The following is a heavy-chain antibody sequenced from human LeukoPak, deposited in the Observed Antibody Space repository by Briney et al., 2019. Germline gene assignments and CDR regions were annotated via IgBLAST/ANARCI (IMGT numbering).Heavy chain of an antibody. CDR3: AREIGPRQLHLWGSAFDY. V-gene: IGHV1-18*01. D-gene: IGHD5-18*01. Sequence: ASVKVSCKASGYTFTSYGISWVRQAPGQGLERMGWISAYNGNTNYAQKFQGRLTMTRDTSTTTVYMELSSLRSEDTAMYYCAREIGPRQLHLWGSAFDYWGQGTLVTVSS. CDR2: ISAYNGNT. J-gene: IGHJ4*02. CDR1: GYTFTSYG.